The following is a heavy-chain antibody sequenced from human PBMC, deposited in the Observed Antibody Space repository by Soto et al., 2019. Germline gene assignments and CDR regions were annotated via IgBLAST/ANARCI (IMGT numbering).Heavy chain of an antibody. CDR1: GGSFSSYA. J-gene: IGHJ4*02. CDR3: ARGQTGGGWGYYFDY. V-gene: IGHV1-69*12. Sequence: QVQLVQSGAEVKKPGSSVKVSCKASGGSFSSYAIDWLQQAPGQGLEWMGGIIPIFGTADYAQKFQGRVTITADESTSTAYMELSSLRSEDTAVYYCARGQTGGGWGYYFDYWGQGTLVTVSS. D-gene: IGHD3-16*01. CDR2: IIPIFGTA.